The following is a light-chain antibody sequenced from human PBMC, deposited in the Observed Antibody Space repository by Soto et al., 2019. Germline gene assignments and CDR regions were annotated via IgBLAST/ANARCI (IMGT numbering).Light chain of an antibody. CDR1: ESVSRY. Sequence: EIVLTQSPATLSLSPGETANLSCRASESVSRYLAWYQQKRGQAPRLLIYDASNRATGIPTRFSGSGSGTDFTLTISSLEPDDFAVYYCQQRSRTFGGGTKVEI. CDR3: QQRSRT. J-gene: IGKJ4*01. CDR2: DAS. V-gene: IGKV3-11*01.